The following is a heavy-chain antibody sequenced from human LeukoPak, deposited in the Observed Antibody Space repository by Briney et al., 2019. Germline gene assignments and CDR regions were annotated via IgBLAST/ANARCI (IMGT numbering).Heavy chain of an antibody. V-gene: IGHV3-23*01. CDR1: GFTFSSYA. J-gene: IGHJ4*02. CDR3: AKSHITRYPLQYYFDL. Sequence: PGGSLRLSCAASGFTFSSYAMSWLRQTPQKGLEWVSGISVTGDITYYADSVKGRFTIARDNSRTTLYLQLNSLRADETAVYYCAKSHITRYPLQYYFDLWGQGAQVIVSS. D-gene: IGHD2-21*01. CDR2: ISVTGDIT.